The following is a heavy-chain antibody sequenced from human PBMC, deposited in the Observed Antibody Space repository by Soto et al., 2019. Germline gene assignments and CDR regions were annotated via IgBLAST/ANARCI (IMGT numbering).Heavy chain of an antibody. Sequence: PSETLSLTCTFSGGSISSSSYYWGWLRQPPGKGLEWIGDINHSGGTYYNPSLKSRVTISVDTSKNQFSLKLSSVTAADTAVYYCARAAPSAVPATLRWFDPWGQGTLVTVSS. V-gene: IGHV4-39*07. D-gene: IGHD2-2*01. CDR3: ARAAPSAVPATLRWFDP. CDR2: INHSGGT. CDR1: GGSISSSSYY. J-gene: IGHJ5*02.